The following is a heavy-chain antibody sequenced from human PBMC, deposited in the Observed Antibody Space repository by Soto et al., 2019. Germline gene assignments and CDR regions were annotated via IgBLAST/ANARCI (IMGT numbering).Heavy chain of an antibody. CDR2: IIPIFGTT. J-gene: IGHJ3*02. CDR3: AGSYKYGSGTFDAFYI. CDR1: GGTFSSYA. Sequence: QVQLVQSGTEVKKPGSSVKVSCKASGGTFSSYAISWVRQAPGQGLEWMGGIIPIFGTTNYAQRFQGRVSITADESTSTTYMELSSLRSDDTAVYYCAGSYKYGSGTFDAFYIWGQVTLVTVSS. V-gene: IGHV1-69*01. D-gene: IGHD3-10*01.